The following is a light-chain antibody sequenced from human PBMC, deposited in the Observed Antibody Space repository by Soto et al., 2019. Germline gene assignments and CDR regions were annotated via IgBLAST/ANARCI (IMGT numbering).Light chain of an antibody. CDR2: DVS. J-gene: IGKJ1*01. V-gene: IGKV3D-20*01. CDR1: QSVSSGH. Sequence: EIVLTQSPATLSLSPGERATLSCGASQSVSSGHLAWYQQKPGLAPRLLIYDVSTTATGIPDRFSAGGSGTYFTLTISRLEPEDFAVYYCQQYCSSPPWTFGQGTKVETK. CDR3: QQYCSSPPWT.